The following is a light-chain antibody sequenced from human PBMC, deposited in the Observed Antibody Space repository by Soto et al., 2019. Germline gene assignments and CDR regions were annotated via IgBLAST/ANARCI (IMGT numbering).Light chain of an antibody. V-gene: IGKV1-5*01. Sequence: DIQMTQYPSTLSGSVGDRVTITYRASQTISSWLAWYQQKPGKAPKLLIYDASSLESGVPSRFSGSGSGTEFTLTITSLQPDDFATYYCQQYNSYPWTFGQGTKVDIK. J-gene: IGKJ1*01. CDR3: QQYNSYPWT. CDR2: DAS. CDR1: QTISSW.